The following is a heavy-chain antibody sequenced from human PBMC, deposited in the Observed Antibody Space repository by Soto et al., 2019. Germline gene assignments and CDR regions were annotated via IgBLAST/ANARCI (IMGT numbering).Heavy chain of an antibody. J-gene: IGHJ6*02. Sequence: QVQLVQSGAEVKKPGASVKVSCKASGYTFTGYYMHWVRQAPGQGLEWMGWINPNSGGTNYAQKFQGWVTMTRDTSILPPYMEQSRSITDDTAVYYCARAQSKMILAHSYYGMDVCGQGLTVTVSS. CDR1: GYTFTGYY. V-gene: IGHV1-2*04. CDR2: INPNSGGT. D-gene: IGHD3-22*01. CDR3: ARAQSKMILAHSYYGMDV.